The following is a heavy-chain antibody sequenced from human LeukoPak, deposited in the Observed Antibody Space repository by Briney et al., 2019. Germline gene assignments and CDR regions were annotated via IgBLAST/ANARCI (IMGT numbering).Heavy chain of an antibody. CDR1: GFSFSSYW. CDR2: IKQDGSEN. Sequence: GGSLRLSCAASGFSFSSYWMSWVRQAPGKGLEWVANIKQDGSENYYMDSVKGRFTISRDNAKNSLYLQMNSLRAEDTAVYYCTREVGVITTNWFDPWGQGTLVTVSS. V-gene: IGHV3-7*03. J-gene: IGHJ5*02. CDR3: TREVGVITTNWFDP. D-gene: IGHD3-9*01.